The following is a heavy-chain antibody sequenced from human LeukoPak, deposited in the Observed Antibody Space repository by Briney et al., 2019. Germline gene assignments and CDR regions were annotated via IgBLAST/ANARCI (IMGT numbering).Heavy chain of an antibody. CDR1: GGNFRNFA. CDR3: ARQGNQLLYYFYYLDV. CDR2: ISPIFNRP. D-gene: IGHD1-14*01. V-gene: IGHV1-69*13. J-gene: IGHJ6*03. Sequence: SVTVSCKASGGNFRNFAISWVRQAPGEGLEWMGGISPIFNRPHYAPKFQGRVTITADESTSTAYMELSGVRSDDTAVYFCARQGNQLLYYFYYLDVWGNGTTVTVSS.